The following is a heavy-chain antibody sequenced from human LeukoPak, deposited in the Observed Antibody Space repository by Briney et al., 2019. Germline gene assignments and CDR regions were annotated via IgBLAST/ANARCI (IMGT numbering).Heavy chain of an antibody. CDR1: GFTFSSKA. Sequence: GGSLRLSCVASGFTFSSKAMNWVRQAPGKGLEWVSAISNYGGTTLYADSVRGRFIISRDNSKNTLYLQMSSLRVEDTALYYRAASITMIDDALDMWGQGTMITVSS. CDR3: AASITMIDDALDM. V-gene: IGHV3-23*01. D-gene: IGHD3-22*01. J-gene: IGHJ3*02. CDR2: ISNYGGTT.